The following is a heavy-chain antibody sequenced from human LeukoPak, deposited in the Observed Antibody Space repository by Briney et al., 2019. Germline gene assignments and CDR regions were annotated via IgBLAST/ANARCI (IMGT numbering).Heavy chain of an antibody. CDR1: GFAFSTYA. V-gene: IGHV3-23*01. D-gene: IGHD1-1*01. CDR2: ISGSGGST. Sequence: PGGSLRLSCAASGFAFSTYAMSWVRQAPGKGLEWVSAISGSGGSTYYADSVKGRFTISRDNSKNTLYLQMNSLRAEDTAVYYCARAQRGPTFDYWGQGTLVTVSS. J-gene: IGHJ4*02. CDR3: ARAQRGPTFDY.